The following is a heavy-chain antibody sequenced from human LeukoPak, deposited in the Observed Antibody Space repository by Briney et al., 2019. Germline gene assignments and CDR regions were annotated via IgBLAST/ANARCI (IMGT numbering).Heavy chain of an antibody. CDR2: INHSGST. Sequence: SETLSLTCAVYGGSVSGYYWSWIRQPPGKGLEWNGEINHSGSTNYNPSLKSRVTISVDTSKNQFSLKLSSVTAADTAVYYCAGEHLGVVVAARYAFDIWGQGTMVTVSS. J-gene: IGHJ3*02. CDR3: AGEHLGVVVAARYAFDI. D-gene: IGHD2-15*01. CDR1: GGSVSGYY. V-gene: IGHV4-34*01.